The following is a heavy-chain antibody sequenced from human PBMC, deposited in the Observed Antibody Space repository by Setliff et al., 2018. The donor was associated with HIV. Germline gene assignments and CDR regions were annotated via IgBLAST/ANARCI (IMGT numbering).Heavy chain of an antibody. CDR1: GGTFGNSA. J-gene: IGHJ6*03. CDR3: ARGEKRFLEWLPLDYYYYYYMDV. CDR2: IIPIFGTA. V-gene: IGHV1-69*13. D-gene: IGHD3-3*01. Sequence: GASVKVSCKASGGTFGNSAISWVRQAPGQGLEWLGGIIPIFGTANYAQKFQGRVTITADESTSTAYMELSSLRSEDTAVYYCARGEKRFLEWLPLDYYYYYYMDVWGKGITVTVSS.